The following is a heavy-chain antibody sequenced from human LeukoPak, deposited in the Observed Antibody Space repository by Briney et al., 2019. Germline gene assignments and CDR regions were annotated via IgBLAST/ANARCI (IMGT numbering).Heavy chain of an antibody. Sequence: SETLSLTCIVSGVSIRSDTYYWGWIRQPPGKGLEWIGNYPNGSSYYNPSLKSRVTISEDTSGNQFSLRVTSVTAADTAVYYCARLWDSTGLYFYYYMDVWGEGTTVTVSS. D-gene: IGHD6-25*01. CDR3: ARLWDSTGLYFYYYMDV. CDR1: GVSIRSDTYY. CDR2: YPNGSS. J-gene: IGHJ6*03. V-gene: IGHV4-39*01.